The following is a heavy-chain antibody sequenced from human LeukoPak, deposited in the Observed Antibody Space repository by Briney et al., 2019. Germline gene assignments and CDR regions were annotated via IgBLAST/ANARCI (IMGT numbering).Heavy chain of an antibody. V-gene: IGHV4-59*06. Sequence: RPSETLSLTCTVSGGSISSYYWSWIRQPPGKGLEWIGYIYYSGSTYYNPSLKSRVTISVDTSKNQFSLKLCSVTAADTAVYYCALVWNSYYYGMDVWGQGTTVTVSS. CDR3: ALVWNSYYYGMDV. D-gene: IGHD1/OR15-1a*01. CDR1: GGSISSYY. J-gene: IGHJ6*02. CDR2: IYYSGST.